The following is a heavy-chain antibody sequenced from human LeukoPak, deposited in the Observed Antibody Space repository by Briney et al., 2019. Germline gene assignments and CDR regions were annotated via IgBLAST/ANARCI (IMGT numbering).Heavy chain of an antibody. CDR3: AKASSGYSSGWHYFDY. CDR1: GFTFTSYG. CDR2: IRYDGSNK. V-gene: IGHV3-30*02. D-gene: IGHD6-19*01. J-gene: IGHJ4*02. Sequence: AGGPLRLSCAASGFTFTSYGMHWVRQAPGKGLEWVAFIRYDGSNKYYADSVKGRFTISRDNSKNTLYLQMNSLRPEDTAVYYCAKASSGYSSGWHYFDYWGQGTLVTVSS.